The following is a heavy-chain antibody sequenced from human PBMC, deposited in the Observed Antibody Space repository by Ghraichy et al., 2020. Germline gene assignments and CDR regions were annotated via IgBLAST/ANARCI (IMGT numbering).Heavy chain of an antibody. CDR1: GGSISSSSYY. Sequence: SQTLSLTCTVSGGSISSSSYYWGWIRQPPGKGLEWIGSIYYSGSTYYNPSLKSRVTISVDTSKNQFFLKLSSVTAADTAVYYCARVEYSSSFRGRYYGMDVWGQGTTVTVSS. V-gene: IGHV4-39*01. J-gene: IGHJ6*02. CDR3: ARVEYSSSFRGRYYGMDV. CDR2: IYYSGST. D-gene: IGHD6-6*01.